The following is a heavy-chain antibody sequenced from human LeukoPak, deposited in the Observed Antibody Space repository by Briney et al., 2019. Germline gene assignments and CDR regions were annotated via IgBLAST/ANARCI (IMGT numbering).Heavy chain of an antibody. D-gene: IGHD3-10*01. CDR3: ARSGFSGSYCFDS. Sequence: SETLSLTCTVSGGSISSSYWTWVRQPAGKGLEWIGRIYTSGSTNYNPSLKSRVTMSVDASKNQFSLKLSSMTAADTVVYYCARSGFSGSYCFDSWGQGTLVTVSS. CDR1: GGSISSSY. J-gene: IGHJ4*02. CDR2: IYTSGST. V-gene: IGHV4-4*07.